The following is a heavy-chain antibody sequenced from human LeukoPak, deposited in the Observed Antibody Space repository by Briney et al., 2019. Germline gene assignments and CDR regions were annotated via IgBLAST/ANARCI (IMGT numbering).Heavy chain of an antibody. CDR3: ARDRSYYGSGSL. Sequence: ASVKVSCKASGYTFTSYGISWARQAPGQGLEWMGWISAYNGNTNYAQKLQGRVTMTTDTSTSTAYMELRSLRSDDTAVYYCARDRSYYGSGSLWGQGTLVTVSS. CDR1: GYTFTSYG. V-gene: IGHV1-18*04. CDR2: ISAYNGNT. J-gene: IGHJ4*02. D-gene: IGHD3-10*01.